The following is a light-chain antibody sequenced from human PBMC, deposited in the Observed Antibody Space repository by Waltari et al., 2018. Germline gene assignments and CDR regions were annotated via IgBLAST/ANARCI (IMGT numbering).Light chain of an antibody. CDR2: EVT. CDR1: SSDVGTYNP. Sequence: QSALTQPPSASGSPGQSVTISCAGTSSDVGTYNPVSWYQQHPGKAPKLMIFEVTKRPSGVPDRFSGSKSVNTASLTVSGLQADDEADYYCSSSAGGNSVLFGGGTKLTVL. V-gene: IGLV2-8*01. CDR3: SSSAGGNSVL. J-gene: IGLJ2*01.